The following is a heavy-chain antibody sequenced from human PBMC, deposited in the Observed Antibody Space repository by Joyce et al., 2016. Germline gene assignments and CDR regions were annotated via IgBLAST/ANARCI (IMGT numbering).Heavy chain of an antibody. J-gene: IGHJ4*02. V-gene: IGHV3-21*01. CDR1: GFTFSSYS. CDR2: LSSSSSYI. D-gene: IGHD2-8*01. CDR3: ARSSYTNGIFDY. Sequence: EVQLVESGGGLVKPGGSLRLSCAASGFTFSSYSVSWVRQAPGKGLELVSSLSSSSSYIKYTDSVKGRFTISRDNAKNSLYLQMNSLRVEDTAVYYCARSSYTNGIFDYWGQGTLVTVSS.